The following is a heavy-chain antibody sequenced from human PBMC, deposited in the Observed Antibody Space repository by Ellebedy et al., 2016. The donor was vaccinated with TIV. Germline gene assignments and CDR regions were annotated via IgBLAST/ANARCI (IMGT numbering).Heavy chain of an antibody. Sequence: ASVKVSCKASGYTFTKYYMHWVRQAPGQGLEWMGMINPSGGSTSYAQKFQCRVTMTRDTSTSTVYMELSSLRSEDTAVYYCTCLQLGIADYFDYWGQGALVTVSS. CDR1: GYTFTKYY. J-gene: IGHJ4*02. V-gene: IGHV1-46*01. CDR2: INPSGGST. D-gene: IGHD6-13*01. CDR3: TCLQLGIADYFDY.